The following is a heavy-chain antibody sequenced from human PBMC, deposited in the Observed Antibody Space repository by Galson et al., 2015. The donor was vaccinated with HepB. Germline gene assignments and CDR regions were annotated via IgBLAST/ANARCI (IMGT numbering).Heavy chain of an antibody. CDR2: IIPILGIA. V-gene: IGHV1-69*02. J-gene: IGHJ6*02. Sequence: SVKVSCKASGGTFSSYTISWVRQAPGQGLEWVGRIIPILGIANYAQKFQGRVTITADKSTSTAYMELSSLRSEDTAVYYCARVRAAYPNYYYYGMAVWGQGTTVTVSS. CDR3: ARVRAAYPNYYYYGMAV. D-gene: IGHD3-10*01. CDR1: GGTFSSYT.